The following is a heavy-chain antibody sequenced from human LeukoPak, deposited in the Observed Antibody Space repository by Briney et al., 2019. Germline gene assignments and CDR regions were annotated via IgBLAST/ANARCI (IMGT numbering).Heavy chain of an antibody. J-gene: IGHJ4*02. CDR3: ARGMRGSGYYHDY. CDR2: IIPIFGTT. V-gene: IGHV1-69*05. D-gene: IGHD3-22*01. CDR1: GGTFSSYA. Sequence: SVKVSCKASGGTFSSYAISWVRQAPGQGLEWMGRIIPIFGTTNYAQKFQGRVTITTDESTSTAYMELSSLRSEDTAVYYCARGMRGSGYYHDYWGQGTLVTVSS.